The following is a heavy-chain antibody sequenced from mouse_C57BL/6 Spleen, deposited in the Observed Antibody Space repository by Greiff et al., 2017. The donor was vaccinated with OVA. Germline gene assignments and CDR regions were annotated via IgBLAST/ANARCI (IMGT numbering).Heavy chain of an antibody. V-gene: IGHV1-81*01. CDR3: ARSGNYYAMDY. J-gene: IGHJ4*01. CDR2: IYPRSGNT. Sequence: VQRVESGAELARPGASVPLSCKASGYTFTSYGISWVKQGTGQGLEWIGEIYPRSGNTYYNEKFKGKATLTADKSSSTAYMELRSLTSEDSAVYFCARSGNYYAMDYWGQGTSVTVSS. CDR1: GYTFTSYG.